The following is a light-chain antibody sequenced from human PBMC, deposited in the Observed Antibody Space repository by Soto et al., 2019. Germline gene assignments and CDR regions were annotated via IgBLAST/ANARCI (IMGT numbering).Light chain of an antibody. CDR2: GVS. CDR1: QSVSSSY. CDR3: QQYGISPRT. Sequence: EIVLTQAPGTLSLSPGERPTLSCRASQSVSSSYLAWYQQKPGQAPRLLIYGVSTRATGIPDRFGGSGSGTDFTLTISRLEPEDFAVYYCQQYGISPRTFGQGTKVDIK. J-gene: IGKJ1*01. V-gene: IGKV3-20*01.